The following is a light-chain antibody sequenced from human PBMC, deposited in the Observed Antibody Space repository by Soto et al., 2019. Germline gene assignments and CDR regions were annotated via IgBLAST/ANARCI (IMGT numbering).Light chain of an antibody. CDR3: LQYNGYYRT. Sequence: IQLTQSPSSLSASVGDRVTITCRASQTISGWLAWYQQRPGKAPNLLIFDASTLESGVPSRFSGSGSRTTFTLTISSLQSDDFATYYCLQYNGYYRTFGQGTKVDIK. J-gene: IGKJ1*01. CDR1: QTISGW. CDR2: DAS. V-gene: IGKV1-5*01.